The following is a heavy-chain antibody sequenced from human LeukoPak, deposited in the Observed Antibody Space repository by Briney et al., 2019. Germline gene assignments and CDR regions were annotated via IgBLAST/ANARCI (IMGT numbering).Heavy chain of an antibody. J-gene: IGHJ4*02. V-gene: IGHV1-2*02. D-gene: IGHD6-19*01. CDR1: GYTFTGYY. CDR2: INPNSGGT. CDR3: ARVGEQWLVQYYFDY. Sequence: ASVKVSCKASGYTFTGYYMHWVRQAPGQGLEWMGWINPNSGGTNYAQKFQGRVTMTRDTSISTAYMELSRLRSDDTAVYYCARVGEQWLVQYYFDYWGQGTLVTVSS.